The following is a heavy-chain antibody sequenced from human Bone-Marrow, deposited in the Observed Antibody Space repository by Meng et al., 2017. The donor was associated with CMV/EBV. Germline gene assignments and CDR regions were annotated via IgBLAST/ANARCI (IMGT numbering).Heavy chain of an antibody. CDR3: AREPGDCSSATCSSSTYGMDV. J-gene: IGHJ6*02. CDR2: ISSGGYLK. CDR1: GFTFSDYY. D-gene: IGHD2-2*01. V-gene: IGHV3-11*04. Sequence: GESLKISCAASGFTFSDYYMTWIRQTPGKGLEWISYISSGGYLKYYADSLKGRFTISRDNAKNSVYLQMNGLRAEDTAVYYCAREPGDCSSATCSSSTYGMDVWGQGTTVTVSS.